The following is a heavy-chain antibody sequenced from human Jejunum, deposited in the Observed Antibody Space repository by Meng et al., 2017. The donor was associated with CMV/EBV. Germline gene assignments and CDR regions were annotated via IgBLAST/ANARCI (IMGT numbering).Heavy chain of an antibody. CDR1: GGSISSSYHH. CDR2: IYKSGGT. J-gene: IGHJ4*02. CDR3: ARDQVAGTLLGKFDY. D-gene: IGHD3-10*01. Sequence: QLQLQESGPGLVKPSETLSLTCTVSGGSISSSYHHWGWIRQSPGKGLEWIASIYKSGGTTKNPTLRSRVTMSVDTSKNQFSLKMTSVTAADTAVYYCARDQVAGTLLGKFDYWGQGTLVTVSS. V-gene: IGHV4-39*07.